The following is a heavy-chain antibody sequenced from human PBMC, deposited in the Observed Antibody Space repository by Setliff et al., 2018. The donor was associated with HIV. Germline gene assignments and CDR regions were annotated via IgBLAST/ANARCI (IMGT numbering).Heavy chain of an antibody. Sequence: PGESLKISCKGSGKSLSNYCINWVRQMPGKGLEWMGRIDPSDSYINYGPSFQGHVTISADKSTNTAFLQWSSLKASDSAMYYCSRGIAVAGHDFANTPGDIWGQGTMVTVSS. D-gene: IGHD6-19*01. V-gene: IGHV5-10-1*01. CDR3: SRGIAVAGHDFANTPGDI. CDR2: IDPSDSYI. CDR1: GKSLSNYC. J-gene: IGHJ3*02.